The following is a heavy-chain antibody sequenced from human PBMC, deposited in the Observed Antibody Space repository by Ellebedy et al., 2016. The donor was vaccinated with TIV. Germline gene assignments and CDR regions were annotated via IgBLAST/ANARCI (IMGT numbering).Heavy chain of an antibody. CDR2: ISGSGGNT. Sequence: GGSLRLSCAASGFTFSSYAMSWVRQAPGKGLEWVSVISGSGGNTFDADSVKGRFTISRDNSKNTLYLQMNSLRAEDTAVYYCAKSHDNSSYHYVGAFDIWGQGTMVIVSS. CDR1: GFTFSSYA. CDR3: AKSHDNSSYHYVGAFDI. D-gene: IGHD3-22*01. V-gene: IGHV3-23*01. J-gene: IGHJ3*02.